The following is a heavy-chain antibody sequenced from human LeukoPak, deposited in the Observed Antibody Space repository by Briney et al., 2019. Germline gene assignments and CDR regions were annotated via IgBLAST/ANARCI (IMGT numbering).Heavy chain of an antibody. CDR1: GFTFSSYW. CDR2: INADGSEK. V-gene: IGHV3-7*01. Sequence: GGSLRLSCAASGFTFSSYWMTWVRQAPGKGLEWVANINADGSEKQYVDSVKGRFTISRDNSKNTLYLQMNSLRAEDTAVYYCAREGIVATIAHAYFDYWGQGTLVTVSS. J-gene: IGHJ4*02. D-gene: IGHD5-12*01. CDR3: AREGIVATIAHAYFDY.